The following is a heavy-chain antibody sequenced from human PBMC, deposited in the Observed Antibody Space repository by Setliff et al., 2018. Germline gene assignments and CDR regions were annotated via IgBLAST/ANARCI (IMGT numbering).Heavy chain of an antibody. CDR1: GGSVNSGYDN. CDR2: INRRGST. Sequence: PSETLSLTCTVSGGSVNSGYDNWNWLRQPAGKGLEWIGHINRRGSTNYNPSLKSRVTISLDTSKNQFSLKLSSVTAADTAVYYCARHNLHGTATTFAFDIWGQGTMVTVSS. CDR3: ARHNLHGTATTFAFDI. D-gene: IGHD2-21*02. J-gene: IGHJ3*02. V-gene: IGHV4-61*09.